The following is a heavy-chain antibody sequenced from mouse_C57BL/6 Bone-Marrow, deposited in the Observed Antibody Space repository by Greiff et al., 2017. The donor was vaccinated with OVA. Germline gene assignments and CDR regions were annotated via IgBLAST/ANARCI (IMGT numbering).Heavy chain of an antibody. CDR2: ISSGSSTI. J-gene: IGHJ2*01. V-gene: IGHV5-17*01. Sequence: DVQLVESGGGLVKPGGSLKLSCAASGFTFSDYGMHWVRQAPEKGLEWVAYISSGSSTIYYADTVKGRFTISRDNAKNTLFLQMTSLRSEDTAMYYCASVYYYGSSFDYWGQGTTLTVSS. CDR3: ASVYYYGSSFDY. CDR1: GFTFSDYG. D-gene: IGHD1-1*01.